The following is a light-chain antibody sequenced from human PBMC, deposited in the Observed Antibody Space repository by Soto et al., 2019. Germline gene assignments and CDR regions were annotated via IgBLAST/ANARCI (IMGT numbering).Light chain of an antibody. CDR1: QAITNY. CDR2: AAS. J-gene: IGKJ5*01. Sequence: DIQMTQSPSSLSASVGDRVTITCRASQAITNYVAWFQQKPGKAPKSLIYAASRLRSGVPSKFSGSGSGTDFTLTISNLQPDDFATYYCQQYNTYPVTFGQGTRLEI. V-gene: IGKV1-16*02. CDR3: QQYNTYPVT.